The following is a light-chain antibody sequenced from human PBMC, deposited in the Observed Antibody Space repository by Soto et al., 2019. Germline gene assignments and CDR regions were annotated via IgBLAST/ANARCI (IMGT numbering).Light chain of an antibody. Sequence: EIVLTHSPGTLSFSPWERATLSFSSSQSVTSRYLAWYQQKLGQAPRLLIYGAIYRATGIPDRFSGSGSGTDFTLTISRLEPEDFAVYYCQQYGTTPRKFGQGTKVDNK. V-gene: IGKV3-20*01. J-gene: IGKJ1*01. CDR3: QQYGTTPRK. CDR2: GAI. CDR1: QSVTSRY.